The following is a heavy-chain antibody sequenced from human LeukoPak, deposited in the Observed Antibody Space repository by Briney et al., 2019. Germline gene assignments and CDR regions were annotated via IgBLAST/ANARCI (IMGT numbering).Heavy chain of an antibody. D-gene: IGHD1-26*01. J-gene: IGHJ6*02. CDR3: ARGGPWELLYYYYGMDV. V-gene: IGHV1-8*01. CDR1: GYTFTSYD. CDR2: MNPNSGNT. Sequence: VASVKVSCKPSGYTFTSYDINGVRPATGQGIEWMGWMNPNSGNTGYAQKFQGRVTMTRNTSISTAYMELSSLRSEDTAVYYCARGGPWELLYYYYGMDVWGQGTTVTVSS.